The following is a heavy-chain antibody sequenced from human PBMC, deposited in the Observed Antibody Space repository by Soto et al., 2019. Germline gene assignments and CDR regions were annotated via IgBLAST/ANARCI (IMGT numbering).Heavy chain of an antibody. D-gene: IGHD3-3*01. V-gene: IGHV4-59*08. CDR1: GGSIGSYY. J-gene: IGHJ4*02. CDR2: IYYSGST. CDR3: ARGGWRQIDY. Sequence: QVQLQESGPGLVKPSETLSLTCSVSGGSIGSYYWSWIRQPPGKRLEWIGYIYYSGSTNYNPFLKSRVTISVDTSKDLFSLKLGSVTAADTAVYYCARGGWRQIDYWGQGTLVTVSS.